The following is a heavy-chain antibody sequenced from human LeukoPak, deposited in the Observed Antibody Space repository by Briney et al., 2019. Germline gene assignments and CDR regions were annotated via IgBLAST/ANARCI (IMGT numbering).Heavy chain of an antibody. CDR1: GGSISSYY. D-gene: IGHD3-22*01. Sequence: ASETLSLTCTVSGGSISSYYWSWIRQPAGKGLEWIGRIYTSGSTNYNPSLKSRVTMSVDTSKNQFSLKLSSVTAADTAVYYCAGLDTMIGLDYWGQGTLVTVSS. J-gene: IGHJ4*02. CDR3: AGLDTMIGLDY. CDR2: IYTSGST. V-gene: IGHV4-4*07.